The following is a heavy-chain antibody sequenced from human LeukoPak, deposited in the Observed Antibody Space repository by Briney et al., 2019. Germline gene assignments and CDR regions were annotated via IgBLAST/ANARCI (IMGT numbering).Heavy chain of an antibody. J-gene: IGHJ4*02. CDR3: VRGAAYFDY. V-gene: IGHV3-9*01. Sequence: GGSLRLSCAASGFTFYDYATHWVRHVPGKGLEWVSGITWNSGSIGYVDSVKGRFTISRDNAKNSMYLQMNSLRAEDTAVYYCVRGAAYFDYWARESWSPCPQ. CDR2: ITWNSGSI. D-gene: IGHD1-26*01. CDR1: GFTFYDYA.